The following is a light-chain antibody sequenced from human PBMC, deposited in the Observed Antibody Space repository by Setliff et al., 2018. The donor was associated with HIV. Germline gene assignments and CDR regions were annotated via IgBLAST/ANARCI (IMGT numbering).Light chain of an antibody. CDR3: CSYAGSSTYV. CDR2: EVS. CDR1: SSDVGSYNL. V-gene: IGLV2-23*02. J-gene: IGLJ1*01. Sequence: ALAQPASVSGSPGQSITISCTGTSSDVGSYNLVSWYQQHPGKAPKLMIYEVSKRPSGVSNRFSGSKSGNTASLTISGLQAEDETDYYCCSYAGSSTYVFGTGTKVTVL.